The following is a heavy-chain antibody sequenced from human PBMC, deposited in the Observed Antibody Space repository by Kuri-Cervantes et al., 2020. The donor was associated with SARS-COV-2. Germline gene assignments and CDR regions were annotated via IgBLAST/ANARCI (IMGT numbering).Heavy chain of an antibody. J-gene: IGHJ6*03. CDR2: INPNSGGT. CDR1: GYTFTGYY. Sequence: ASVKVSCKAPGYTFTGYYMHWVRQAPGQGLEWMGWINPNSGGTNYAQKFQGRVTMTRDTSISTAYMELSRLRSDDTAVYYCASRGLLLRAYYYYMDVWGKGTTVTVSS. D-gene: IGHD2-2*01. CDR3: ASRGLLLRAYYYYMDV. V-gene: IGHV1-2*02.